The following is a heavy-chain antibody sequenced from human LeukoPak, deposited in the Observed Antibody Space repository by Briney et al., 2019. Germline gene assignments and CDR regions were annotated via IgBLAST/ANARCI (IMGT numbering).Heavy chain of an antibody. CDR3: AGGNDDSQLHH. J-gene: IGHJ1*01. D-gene: IGHD3-22*01. CDR1: GDSVTSGNYY. CDR2: IHHSGTI. V-gene: IGHV4-31*03. Sequence: PSQTLSLTCSVSGDSVTSGNYYWSWIRQHPEKGPECIGHIHHSGTIYYNPSLPSRATISVDASKNQFSLRLSSVTAADTALYYCAGGNDDSQLHHWGQGTLVTVSS.